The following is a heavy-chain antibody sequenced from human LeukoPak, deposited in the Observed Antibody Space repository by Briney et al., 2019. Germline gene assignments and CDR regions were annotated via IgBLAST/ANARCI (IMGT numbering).Heavy chain of an antibody. V-gene: IGHV3-30*18. CDR1: GFTFSSYG. D-gene: IGHD3-16*02. Sequence: GGSLRLSCAASGFTFSSYGMSWVRQAPDKGLEWVAVISYDGSNKYYADSVKGRFTISRDNSKNTLYLQMNSLRAEDTAVYYCAKGKRGGMVLDLWGQGTLVNVLS. J-gene: IGHJ5*02. CDR2: ISYDGSNK. CDR3: AKGKRGGMVLDL.